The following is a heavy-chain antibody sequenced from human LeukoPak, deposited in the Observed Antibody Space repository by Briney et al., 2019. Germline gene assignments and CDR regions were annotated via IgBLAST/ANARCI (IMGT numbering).Heavy chain of an antibody. Sequence: QPGGSLRLSCAASGFTFSSYAMSWVRQAPGKGLEWVSAISGSGGSTYYADSVKGRFTISRDNSKNTLYLQMNSLRAEDTAVYYCAKDPGYCSGGSCYYFDYWGQGTLVTVSS. J-gene: IGHJ4*02. CDR2: ISGSGGST. CDR1: GFTFSSYA. D-gene: IGHD2-15*01. CDR3: AKDPGYCSGGSCYYFDY. V-gene: IGHV3-23*01.